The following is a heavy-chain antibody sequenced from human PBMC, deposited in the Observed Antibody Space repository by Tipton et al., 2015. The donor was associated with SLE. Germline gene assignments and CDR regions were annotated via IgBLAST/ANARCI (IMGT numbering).Heavy chain of an antibody. Sequence: QLVQSGAEVKKPGESPKISCKGSGYSFTTYWIGWVRQMPGKGLERMGIIYPGDSDTRYSPSFQGHVTISADKSISTAYLQWSSLKASDTAMYYCARRAYCGGDCPREFDYWGQGTLVTVSA. J-gene: IGHJ4*02. D-gene: IGHD2-21*02. V-gene: IGHV5-51*01. CDR3: ARRAYCGGDCPREFDY. CDR1: GYSFTTYW. CDR2: IYPGDSDT.